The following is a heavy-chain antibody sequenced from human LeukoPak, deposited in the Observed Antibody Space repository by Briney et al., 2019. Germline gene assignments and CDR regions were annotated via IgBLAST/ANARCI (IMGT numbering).Heavy chain of an antibody. Sequence: GGSLRLSCAASGFTFDDYTMHWVRQAPGKGLEWVSLISWDGGSTYYADSVKGRFTISRDNSKNSLYLQMNSLRTEDTALYYCAKGRRYYYDSSGFKHPFDYWGQGTLVTVSS. J-gene: IGHJ4*02. CDR3: AKGRRYYYDSSGFKHPFDY. D-gene: IGHD3-22*01. V-gene: IGHV3-43*01. CDR1: GFTFDDYT. CDR2: ISWDGGST.